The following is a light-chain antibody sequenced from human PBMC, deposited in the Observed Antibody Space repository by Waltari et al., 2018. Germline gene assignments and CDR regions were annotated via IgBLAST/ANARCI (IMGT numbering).Light chain of an antibody. Sequence: EIVLTQSPVALSLSPGEGATLSCRASQSISRSLAWYQQKPGQAPRLLIYDASNRAPGVPVRFRGSGSGTDFALTISSLEPEDFAIYYCQQRGNWPPYTFGQGTKLEIK. CDR2: DAS. CDR1: QSISRS. CDR3: QQRGNWPPYT. V-gene: IGKV3-11*01. J-gene: IGKJ2*01.